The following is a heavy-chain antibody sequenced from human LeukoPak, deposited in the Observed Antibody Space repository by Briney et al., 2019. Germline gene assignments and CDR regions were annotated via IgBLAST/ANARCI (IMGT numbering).Heavy chain of an antibody. CDR2: INHSGST. D-gene: IGHD2-2*02. CDR1: GGSFSGYY. V-gene: IGHV4-34*01. Sequence: PSETLSLTXAVYGGSFSGYYWSWIRQPPGKGLEWIGEINHSGSTNYNPSLKSRVTISVDTSKNQFSLKLSSVTAADTAVYYCARGGIVVVPAARPFDYWGRGTLVTVSS. J-gene: IGHJ4*02. CDR3: ARGGIVVVPAARPFDY.